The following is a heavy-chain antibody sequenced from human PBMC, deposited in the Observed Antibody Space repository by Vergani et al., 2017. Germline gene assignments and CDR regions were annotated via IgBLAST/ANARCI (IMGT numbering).Heavy chain of an antibody. Sequence: EVQLVESGGGLIQPGGSLRLSCAASGFTVSSNYLSWVRQAPGKGLECVSVIYSGGSTYPADSVKGRFTISRDNSKNTLYLQMNSLRAEDTAVYYCAREVITMTPDVWGKGTTVTVSS. CDR2: IYSGGST. D-gene: IGHD3-22*01. CDR3: AREVITMTPDV. J-gene: IGHJ6*04. V-gene: IGHV3-53*01. CDR1: GFTVSSNY.